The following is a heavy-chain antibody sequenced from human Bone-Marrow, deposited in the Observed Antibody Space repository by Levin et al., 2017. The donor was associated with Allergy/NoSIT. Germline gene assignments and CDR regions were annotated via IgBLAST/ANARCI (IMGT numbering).Heavy chain of an antibody. Sequence: SGPTLVKPTQTLTLTCTVSGFSLSTTGVTVGWIRQPPGKALEWLALIFWDDDKRYSPSLESRLTITKDTSNNQVVLTLTNMDPVDTATYYCAHVPRSCRGGGCLYFNYWGQGTLVTVSS. CDR2: IFWDDDK. CDR3: AHVPRSCRGGGCLYFNY. J-gene: IGHJ4*02. V-gene: IGHV2-5*02. D-gene: IGHD2-15*01. CDR1: GFSLSTTGVT.